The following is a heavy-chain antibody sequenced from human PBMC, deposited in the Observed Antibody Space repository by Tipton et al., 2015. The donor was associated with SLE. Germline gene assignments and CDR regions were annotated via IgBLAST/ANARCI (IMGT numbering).Heavy chain of an antibody. CDR3: ARNWNFDV. V-gene: IGHV4-59*12. CDR2: IYYSGST. CDR1: GGSISTNY. Sequence: TLSLTCTVSGGSISTNYWTWIRQPTGKGLEWIGYIYYSGSTNYNPSLKSRVTISVDTSKNQVSLKLSSVTVADTAVYYCARNWNFDVWGRGTLVTVSS. J-gene: IGHJ2*01.